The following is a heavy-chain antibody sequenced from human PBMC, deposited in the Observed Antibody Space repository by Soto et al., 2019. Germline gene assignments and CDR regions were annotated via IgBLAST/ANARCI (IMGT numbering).Heavy chain of an antibody. CDR3: ARLSIAVAGSDY. CDR1: GGSISSSSYY. Sequence: QLQLQESGPGLVKPSETLSLTCTVSGGSISSSSYYWGWIRQPPGKGLEWIGSIYYSGSTYYNPSLKSRVTISVDTSKNQFSLKLSSVTAADTAVYYCARLSIAVAGSDYWGQGTLVTVSS. CDR2: IYYSGST. D-gene: IGHD6-19*01. J-gene: IGHJ4*02. V-gene: IGHV4-39*01.